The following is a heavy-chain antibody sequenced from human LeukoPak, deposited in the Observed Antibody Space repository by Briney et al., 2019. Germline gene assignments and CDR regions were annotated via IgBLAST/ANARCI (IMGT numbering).Heavy chain of an antibody. CDR1: GFIFNKAW. V-gene: IGHV3-15*01. CDR2: IYSNSDGGTT. Sequence: KSGGSLRLSCAVSGFIFNKAWMSWVRQAPGKGLEWVGRIYSNSDGGTTDYTAPVTGRFIISRDDSKNTVFLEMTSLRTDDTAVYYCAIYYDRQLHHGLIRYWGQGTLVTVSS. J-gene: IGHJ4*02. CDR3: AIYYDRQLHHGLIRY. D-gene: IGHD3-16*01.